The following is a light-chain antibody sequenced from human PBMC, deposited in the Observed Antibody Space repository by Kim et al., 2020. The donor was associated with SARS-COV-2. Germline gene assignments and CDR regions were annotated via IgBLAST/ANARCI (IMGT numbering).Light chain of an antibody. CDR3: QQYYVSPLT. V-gene: IGKV4-1*01. J-gene: IGKJ4*01. CDR2: WAS. Sequence: ATINCKSSQSVLHRSNNRNYLAWYQKKPSQPPKLLIYWASTRESGVPDRFSGSGSGTDFTLTISNLQAEDVAIYYCQQYYVSPLTFGGGTKVEIK. CDR1: QSVLHRSNNRNY.